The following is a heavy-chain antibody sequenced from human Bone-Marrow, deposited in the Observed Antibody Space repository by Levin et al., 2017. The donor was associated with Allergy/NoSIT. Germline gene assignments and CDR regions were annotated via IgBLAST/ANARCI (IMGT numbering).Heavy chain of an antibody. CDR2: IRSKPNNYAT. Sequence: QSGGSLRLSCAASGFTFSGSAIHWVRQASGKGLEWIGRIRSKPNNYATAYAASVKGRFTISRDDSENTAFLQMNSLKTEDTAVYYCTRQDGYNLGLWYLDLWGRGTLVTVSS. CDR3: TRQDGYNLGLWYLDL. J-gene: IGHJ2*01. D-gene: IGHD5-24*01. V-gene: IGHV3-73*01. CDR1: GFTFSGSA.